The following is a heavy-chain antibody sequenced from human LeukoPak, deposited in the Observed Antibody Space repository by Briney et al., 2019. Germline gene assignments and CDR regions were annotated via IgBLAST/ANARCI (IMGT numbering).Heavy chain of an antibody. CDR2: INHSGST. CDR3: AAVLWFGESLDY. CDR1: GGSISSNSYY. J-gene: IGHJ4*02. D-gene: IGHD3-10*01. V-gene: IGHV4-39*07. Sequence: PSETLSLTCTVSGGSISSNSYYWSWIRQPPGKGLEWIGEINHSGSTNYNPSLKSRVTISVDTSKNQFSLKLSSVTAADTAVYYCAAVLWFGESLDYWGQGTLVTVSS.